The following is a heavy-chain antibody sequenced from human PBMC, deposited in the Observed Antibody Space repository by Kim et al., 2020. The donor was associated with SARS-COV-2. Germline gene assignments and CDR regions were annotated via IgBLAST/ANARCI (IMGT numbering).Heavy chain of an antibody. Sequence: SETLSLTCTVPGGSISSSSYYWGWIRQPPGKGLEWIGNIYYSGSTYYNPSLRSRVTISVDTSKNQFSLKLSSVTAADSAVYYCAAGYSSSWSRFDYWGQGTLVTVSS. CDR3: AAGYSSSWSRFDY. CDR1: GGSISSSSYY. J-gene: IGHJ4*02. D-gene: IGHD6-13*01. V-gene: IGHV4-39*01. CDR2: IYYSGST.